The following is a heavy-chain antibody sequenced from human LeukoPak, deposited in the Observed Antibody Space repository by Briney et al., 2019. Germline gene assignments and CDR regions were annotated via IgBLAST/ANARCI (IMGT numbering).Heavy chain of an antibody. D-gene: IGHD1-7*01. CDR1: GFTLSSHW. CDR3: ARWEIRGTAHQLDY. V-gene: IGHV3-7*01. Sequence: GGSLRLSCAASGFTLSSHWMSWVRRAPGKGLEWVANIKQDGSEKYYVDSVKGRFTISRDNAKNSIYLQMNSLRAEDTAVYYCARWEIRGTAHQLDYWGQGTLVTVSS. CDR2: IKQDGSEK. J-gene: IGHJ4*02.